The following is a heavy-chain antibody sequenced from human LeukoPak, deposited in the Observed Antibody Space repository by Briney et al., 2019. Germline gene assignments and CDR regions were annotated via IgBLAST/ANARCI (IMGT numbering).Heavy chain of an antibody. V-gene: IGHV3-21*01. CDR2: ISSSSSYI. CDR1: GFTFSSYN. D-gene: IGHD2-2*02. J-gene: IGHJ1*01. Sequence: PGGSLRLSCAASGFTFSSYNMNWVRQAPGKGLEWVSSISSSSSYIYYADSVKGRFTISRDNAKNSLYLQMNSLKAEDTAVYYCARDGGYCSSTSCYKYFQHWGQGTLVTVSS. CDR3: ARDGGYCSSTSCYKYFQH.